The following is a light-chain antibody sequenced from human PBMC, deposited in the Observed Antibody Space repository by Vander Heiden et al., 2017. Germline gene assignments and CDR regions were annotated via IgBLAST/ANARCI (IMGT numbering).Light chain of an antibody. CDR1: QSISSY. Sequence: DIQMTQSPSPLSASVGDRVTITCRASQSISSYLNWSQQKPGKAPKLLIYAASSLQSGVPSRFSGSGSGTDFTLTISSLQPEDFATYYCQQSYSTPRTFGQGTKLEIK. CDR3: QQSYSTPRT. V-gene: IGKV1-39*01. CDR2: AAS. J-gene: IGKJ2*01.